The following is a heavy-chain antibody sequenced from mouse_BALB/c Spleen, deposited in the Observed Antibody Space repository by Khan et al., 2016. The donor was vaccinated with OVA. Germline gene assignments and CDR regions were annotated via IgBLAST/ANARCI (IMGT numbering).Heavy chain of an antibody. Sequence: DLVKPGASVRLSCKASGYTFTSYWINWTKQRPGQGLEWIGQIAPGSDSAYYNEIFKGKATLTVDASSTTAYIQLSSLSSEDSAVYCCASSNYYGSGLYAMDDWGQGTSVTVSS. D-gene: IGHD1-1*01. V-gene: IGHV1S41*01. CDR2: IAPGSDSA. CDR1: GYTFTSYW. CDR3: ASSNYYGSGLYAMDD. J-gene: IGHJ4*01.